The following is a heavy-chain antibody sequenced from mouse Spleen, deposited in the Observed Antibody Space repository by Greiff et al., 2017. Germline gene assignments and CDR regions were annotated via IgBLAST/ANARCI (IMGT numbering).Heavy chain of an antibody. J-gene: IGHJ4*01. CDR3: ARGYSFYAMDY. V-gene: IGHV7-1*01. CDR2: SRNKANDYTT. CDR1: GFTFSDFY. D-gene: IGHD1-1*01. Sequence: EVKVVESGGGLVQSGRSLRLSCATSGFTFSDFYMEWVRQAPGKGLEWIAASRNKANDYTTEYSASVKGRFIVSRDTSQSILYLQMNALRAEDTAIYYCARGYSFYAMDYWGQGTSVTVSS.